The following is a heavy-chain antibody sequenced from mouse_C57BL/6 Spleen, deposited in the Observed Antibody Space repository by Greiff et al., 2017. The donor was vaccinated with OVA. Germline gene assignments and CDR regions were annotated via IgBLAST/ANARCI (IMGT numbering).Heavy chain of an antibody. CDR2: INPSSGYT. Sequence: VQLQQSGAELAKPGASVKLSCKASGYTFTSYWMHWVKQRPGQGLEWIGYINPSSGYTKYNQKFKDKATLTADKSSSTAYIQLSSLTYEDSSVYYCANYYCSSYHYWYFDVWGTGTTVTVSS. V-gene: IGHV1-7*01. D-gene: IGHD1-1*01. J-gene: IGHJ1*03. CDR3: ANYYCSSYHYWYFDV. CDR1: GYTFTSYW.